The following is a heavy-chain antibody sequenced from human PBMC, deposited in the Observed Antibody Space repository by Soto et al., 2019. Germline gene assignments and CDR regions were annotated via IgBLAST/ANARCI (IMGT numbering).Heavy chain of an antibody. D-gene: IGHD3-10*01. CDR1: GGSISSHY. Sequence: PSETLSLTCTVSGGSISSHYWSWIRQPPGKGLEWIGYIYYSGSTNYNPSLKSRVTISVDTSKNQFSLKLSFVTAADTAVYFCARVSGSHYNNWFDPWGQGTLVTVSS. J-gene: IGHJ5*02. CDR3: ARVSGSHYNNWFDP. CDR2: IYYSGST. V-gene: IGHV4-59*08.